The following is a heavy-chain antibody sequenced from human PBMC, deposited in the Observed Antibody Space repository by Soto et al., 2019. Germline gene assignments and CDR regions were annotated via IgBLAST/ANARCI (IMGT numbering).Heavy chain of an antibody. D-gene: IGHD4-17*01. J-gene: IGHJ6*02. CDR3: ARSSTVTTDYYYYGMDV. V-gene: IGHV4-31*03. CDR2: IYYSGST. CDR1: GGSISSGGYY. Sequence: QVQLQESGPGLVKPSQTLSLTCTVSGGSISSGGYYWSWIRQHPGKGLEWIGYIYYSGSTYYNPSLKSRVTISVDTSKTQFSLKLSSVTAADTAVYYCARSSTVTTDYYYYGMDVWGQGTTVTVSS.